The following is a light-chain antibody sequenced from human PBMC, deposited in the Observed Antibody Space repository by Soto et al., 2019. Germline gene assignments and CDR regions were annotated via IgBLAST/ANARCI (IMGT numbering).Light chain of an antibody. V-gene: IGLV2-8*01. CDR1: SSDVGGYNY. Sequence: QSALTQPPSASGSLGQSVTFSCTGTSSDVGGYNYVPWYQQHPGKAPKLIVYEVHKRPSGVPDRFSGSKSGNTASLTVSGLQAEDEADYYCCSFTTSSTWLFGGGTKLTVL. CDR3: CSFTTSSTWL. CDR2: EVH. J-gene: IGLJ3*02.